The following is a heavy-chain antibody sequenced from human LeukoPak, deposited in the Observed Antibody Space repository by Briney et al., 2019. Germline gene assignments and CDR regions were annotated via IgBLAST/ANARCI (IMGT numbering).Heavy chain of an antibody. CDR1: GFTVSTNY. CDR2: IYSSGNT. V-gene: IGHV3-53*01. Sequence: GGSLRLSCAASGFTVSTNYMTWVRQAPGKGLEWVSIIYSSGNTYYTDSVKGRFTISRDNSKNTLYLQMNSLRVEDTAVYYCAKDRGYSYGISEYWGQGTLVTVSS. D-gene: IGHD5-18*01. CDR3: AKDRGYSYGISEY. J-gene: IGHJ4*02.